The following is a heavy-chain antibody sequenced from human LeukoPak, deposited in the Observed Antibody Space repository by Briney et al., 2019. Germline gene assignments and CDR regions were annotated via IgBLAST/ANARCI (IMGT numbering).Heavy chain of an antibody. CDR1: GYTFTSYG. V-gene: IGHV1-18*04. J-gene: IGHJ4*02. CDR3: ARGIVVVPAAPPGVYYFDY. CDR2: ISAYNGNT. Sequence: ASVKVSCKASGYTFTSYGMSWVRQAPGQGLEWMGWISAYNGNTNYAQKLQGRVTMTTDTSTSTAYMELRSLRSDDTAVYYCARGIVVVPAAPPGVYYFDYWGQGTLVTVSS. D-gene: IGHD2-2*01.